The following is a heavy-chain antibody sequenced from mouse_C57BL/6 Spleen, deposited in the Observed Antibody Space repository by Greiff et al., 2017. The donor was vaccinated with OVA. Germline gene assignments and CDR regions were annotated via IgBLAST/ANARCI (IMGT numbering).Heavy chain of an antibody. CDR3: ARAGYYGNYGAMDY. J-gene: IGHJ4*01. Sequence: VQLQQPGAELVKPGASVKLSCKASGYTFTSYWMQWVKQRPGQGLEWIGEIDPSDSYTNYNQKFKGKATLTVDTSSSTAYMQRSSLTSEDSAVYYCARAGYYGNYGAMDYWGQGTSVTVSS. CDR2: IDPSDSYT. V-gene: IGHV1-50*01. CDR1: GYTFTSYW. D-gene: IGHD2-1*01.